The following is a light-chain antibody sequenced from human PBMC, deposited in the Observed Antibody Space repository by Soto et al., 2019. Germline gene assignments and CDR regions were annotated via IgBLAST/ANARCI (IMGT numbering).Light chain of an antibody. J-gene: IGKJ1*01. CDR3: QQYNNWPRT. V-gene: IGKV3-15*01. Sequence: MTQSPSSLSASVGEKIIITCRASRDVGSDVSWYQQKPGQAPRLLIYGASTRATGIPARFSGSGSGTEFTLTINSLQSEDFAVYYCQQYNNWPRTFGQGTKVEIK. CDR2: GAS. CDR1: RDVGSD.